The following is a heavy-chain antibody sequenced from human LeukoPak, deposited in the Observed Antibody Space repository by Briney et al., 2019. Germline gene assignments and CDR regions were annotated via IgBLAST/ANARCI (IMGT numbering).Heavy chain of an antibody. CDR1: GFTFSSYS. Sequence: GGSLRLSCAASGFTFSSYSMNWVRQAPGKGLEWVSYISSSSSTIYYADSVKGRFTISRDNSKNTLYLQMNSLRAEDTAVYYCAREYYYDSSGHPDYWGQGTLVTVSS. CDR3: AREYYYDSSGHPDY. V-gene: IGHV3-48*01. D-gene: IGHD3-22*01. CDR2: ISSSSSTI. J-gene: IGHJ4*02.